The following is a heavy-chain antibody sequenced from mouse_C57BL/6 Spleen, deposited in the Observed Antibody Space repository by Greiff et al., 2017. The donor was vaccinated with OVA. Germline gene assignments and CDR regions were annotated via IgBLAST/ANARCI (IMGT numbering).Heavy chain of an antibody. D-gene: IGHD2-4*01. CDR2: IDPETGGT. J-gene: IGHJ3*01. CDR1: GYTFTDYE. V-gene: IGHV1-15*01. CDR3: TWDYDGGSWFAY. Sequence: VQLQESGAELVRPGASVTLSCKASGYTFTDYEMHWVKQTPVHGLEWIGAIDPETGGTAYNQKFKGKAILTADKSSSTAYMELRSLTSEDSAVYYCTWDYDGGSWFAYWGQGTLVTVSA.